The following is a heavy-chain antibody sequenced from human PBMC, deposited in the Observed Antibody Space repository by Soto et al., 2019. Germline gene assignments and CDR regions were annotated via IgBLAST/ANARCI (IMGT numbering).Heavy chain of an antibody. CDR1: GFTFANYG. Sequence: GGSLRLSCAASGFTFANYGMHWVRQAPGKXLEWMALILHDGSAEYYADSVKGRFTISRDNSKSTLYLQMNSLSAEDTGVYYCARSRDGYSFYFYYGMDVWGQGTTVTVYS. J-gene: IGHJ6*02. D-gene: IGHD4-4*01. CDR2: ILHDGSAE. V-gene: IGHV3-30*03. CDR3: ARSRDGYSFYFYYGMDV.